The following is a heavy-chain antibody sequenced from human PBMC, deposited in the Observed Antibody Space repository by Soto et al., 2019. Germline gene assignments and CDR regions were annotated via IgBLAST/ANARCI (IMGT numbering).Heavy chain of an antibody. CDR2: INHSGST. D-gene: IGHD2-15*01. CDR1: GGSFSGYY. Sequence: PSETLSLTCAVYGGSFSGYYWSWIRQPPGKGLEWIGEINHSGSTNYNPSLKSRVTISVGTSKNQFSLKLSSVTAADTAVYYCARISYCSGGSCPTSFDYWGQGTLVTVSS. V-gene: IGHV4-34*01. J-gene: IGHJ4*02. CDR3: ARISYCSGGSCPTSFDY.